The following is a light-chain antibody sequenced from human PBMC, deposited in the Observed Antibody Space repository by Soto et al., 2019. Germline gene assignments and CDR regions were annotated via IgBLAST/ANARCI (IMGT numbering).Light chain of an antibody. V-gene: IGKV3-20*01. CDR3: QQYGSSPVT. J-gene: IGKJ1*01. CDR1: QSISSSY. Sequence: EIVMTHSPATLSVSPWEIATLSCRASQSISSSYLAWYQQKPGQAPRLLIYGASSRATGIPDRFSGSGSGTDFTLTISRLEPEDFAVYYCQQYGSSPVTFGQGTKVDIK. CDR2: GAS.